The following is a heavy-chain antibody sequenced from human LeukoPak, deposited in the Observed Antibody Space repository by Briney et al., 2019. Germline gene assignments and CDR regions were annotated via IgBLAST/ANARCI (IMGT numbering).Heavy chain of an antibody. CDR1: GYTFTSYG. Sequence: ASVKVSCKASGYTFTSYGISWVRQAPGQGLEWMGWISAYNGNTNYAQKLQGRVTMTPDTSTSTAYMELRSLRSDDTAVYYCARDSYDSSGYYGTWDCWGQGTLVTVSS. J-gene: IGHJ4*02. V-gene: IGHV1-18*01. CDR3: ARDSYDSSGYYGTWDC. D-gene: IGHD3-22*01. CDR2: ISAYNGNT.